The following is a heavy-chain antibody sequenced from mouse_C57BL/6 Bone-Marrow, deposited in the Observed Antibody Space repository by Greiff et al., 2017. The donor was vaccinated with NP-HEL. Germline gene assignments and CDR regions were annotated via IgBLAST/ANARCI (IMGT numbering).Heavy chain of an antibody. CDR2: LRYDGSN. J-gene: IGHJ1*03. Sequence: EVQLQESGPGLVKTSQSLSLTCSVTGYSITSGYYWNWIRQFPGNKLEWMGYLRYDGSNNYNPSLKNRISITRDTSKNQFFLKLNSVTTEDTATYYCAGIRTRTFWGTGTTVTVSS. V-gene: IGHV3-6*01. CDR3: AGIRTRTF. CDR1: GYSITSGYY.